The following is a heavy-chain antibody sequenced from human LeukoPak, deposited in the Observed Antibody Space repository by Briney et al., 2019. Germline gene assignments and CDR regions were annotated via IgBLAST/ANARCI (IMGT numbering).Heavy chain of an antibody. CDR2: ISSSSSTI. J-gene: IGHJ4*02. CDR3: ARTAPDDFWSGYFDY. D-gene: IGHD3-3*01. V-gene: IGHV3-48*01. CDR1: GITFSSYS. Sequence: PGGSLRLSCAASGITFSSYSMNWARQAPGKGLEWVSYISSSSSTIYYADSVKGRFTISRDNAKNSLYLQMNSLRAEDTAVYYCARTAPDDFWSGYFDYWGQGTLVTVSS.